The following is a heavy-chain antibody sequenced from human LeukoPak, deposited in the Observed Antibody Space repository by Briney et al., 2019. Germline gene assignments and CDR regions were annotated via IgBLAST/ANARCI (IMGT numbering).Heavy chain of an antibody. Sequence: SETLSLTCAVYGGSFSGYYWSWIRQPPGKGLEWIGEINHSGSTNYNPSLKSRVTISVDTSKNQFSLKLSSVTAADTAVYYCASVVAVAGYDYFDYWGQGTLVTVSS. CDR2: INHSGST. CDR3: ASVVAVAGYDYFDY. V-gene: IGHV4-34*01. CDR1: GGSFSGYY. J-gene: IGHJ4*02. D-gene: IGHD6-19*01.